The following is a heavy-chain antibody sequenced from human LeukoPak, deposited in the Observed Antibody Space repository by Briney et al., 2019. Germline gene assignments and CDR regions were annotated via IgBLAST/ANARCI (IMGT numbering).Heavy chain of an antibody. J-gene: IGHJ5*02. CDR2: INPNSGGT. Sequence: GASVKVSCKASGYTFTGYYMHWVRQAPGQGLEWMGWINPNSGGTNYAQKFQGRVTMTRDTSISTAYMELSRLRSDDTAVYYCASSIYYGSGSSPYNWFDPWGQGTLVTVSS. D-gene: IGHD3-10*01. V-gene: IGHV1-2*02. CDR3: ASSIYYGSGSSPYNWFDP. CDR1: GYTFTGYY.